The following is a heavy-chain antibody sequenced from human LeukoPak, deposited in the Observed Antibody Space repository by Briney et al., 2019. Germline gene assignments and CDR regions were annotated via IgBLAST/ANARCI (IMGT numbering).Heavy chain of an antibody. CDR2: IKQDARET. D-gene: IGHD3-10*01. J-gene: IGHJ4*02. Sequence: GGSLRLSCAASGFTFDNYWMTWVRQAPWKGLEWVANIKQDARETFYVDSVKGRFTISRDNANFFQYLEMSSLRADDTAVYYCASGSAYYGSGSRLDYWGQGTLVTVSS. CDR1: GFTFDNYW. V-gene: IGHV3-7*01. CDR3: ASGSAYYGSGSRLDY.